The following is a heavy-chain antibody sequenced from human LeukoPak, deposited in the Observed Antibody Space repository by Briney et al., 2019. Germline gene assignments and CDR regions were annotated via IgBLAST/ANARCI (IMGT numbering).Heavy chain of an antibody. CDR2: IYSGGST. V-gene: IGHV3-66*02. J-gene: IGHJ6*03. Sequence: GGSLRLSCAASGFTVSSNYMGWVRQAPGKGLEWVSVIYSGGSTYYADSVKGRCTISRDNSRNRMYLRMNSLRTEDTAVYYCVRDWNMDVWGKGTTVTVSS. CDR1: GFTVSSNY. D-gene: IGHD2-21*01. CDR3: VRDWNMDV.